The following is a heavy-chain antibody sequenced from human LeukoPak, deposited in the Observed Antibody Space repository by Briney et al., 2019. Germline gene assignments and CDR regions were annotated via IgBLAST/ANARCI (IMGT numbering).Heavy chain of an antibody. CDR2: ISYDGSNK. V-gene: IGHV3-30*18. D-gene: IGHD3-3*01. CDR1: GFTFSSYG. J-gene: IGHJ4*02. CDR3: AKRYYDYWSGYYILDY. Sequence: GRSLRLSCAASGFTFSSYGMHWVRQAPGKGLEWVAVISYDGSNKYYADSVKGRFTISRDNSKNTLYLQMKSLRAEDTAVYYCAKRYYDYWSGYYILDYWGQGALVTVSP.